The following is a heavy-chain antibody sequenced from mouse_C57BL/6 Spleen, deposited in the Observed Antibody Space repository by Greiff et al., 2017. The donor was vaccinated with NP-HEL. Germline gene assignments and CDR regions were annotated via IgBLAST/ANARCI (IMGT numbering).Heavy chain of an antibody. CDR3: ARLDYGSLYFDY. D-gene: IGHD1-1*01. V-gene: IGHV1-80*01. J-gene: IGHJ2*01. CDR1: GYAFSSYW. Sequence: VQLQQSGAELVKPGASVKISCKASGYAFSSYWMNWVKQRPGKGLEWIGQIYPGDGDTNYNGKFKGKATLTADKSSSTAYMQLSSLTSEDSAVYFCARLDYGSLYFDYWGQGTTLTVSS. CDR2: IYPGDGDT.